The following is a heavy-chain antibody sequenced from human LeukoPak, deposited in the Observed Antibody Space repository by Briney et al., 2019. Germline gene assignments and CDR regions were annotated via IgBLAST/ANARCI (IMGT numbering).Heavy chain of an antibody. CDR3: AREVDRSFGY. V-gene: IGHV3-7*01. Sequence: GGSLRLSCAASGFRFTGFWMSWVRQAPGKGPEWVANINQESTETCYVDSVRGRFTISRDNAKNSLSLQMNSLRVEDTAVYYCAREVDRSFGYWGQGNLVTVSS. CDR2: INQESTET. D-gene: IGHD2-15*01. J-gene: IGHJ4*02. CDR1: GFRFTGFW.